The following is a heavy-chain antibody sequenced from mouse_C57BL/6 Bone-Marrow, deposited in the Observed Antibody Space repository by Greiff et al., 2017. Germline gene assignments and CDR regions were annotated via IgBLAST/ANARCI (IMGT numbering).Heavy chain of an antibody. CDR3: SSFDGTYFDF. D-gene: IGHD2-3*01. V-gene: IGHV14-4*01. J-gene: IGHJ2*01. Sequence: VQLQQSGAELVRPGASVKLSCTASGFNIKDDYIHWVKQRPEQGLEWIGWIDPEIGDTEYASKFQGKATITSDTSSNTAYLQLSSLTSEDTAVYYCSSFDGTYFDFWGQGTPPPVAS. CDR1: GFNIKDDY. CDR2: IDPEIGDT.